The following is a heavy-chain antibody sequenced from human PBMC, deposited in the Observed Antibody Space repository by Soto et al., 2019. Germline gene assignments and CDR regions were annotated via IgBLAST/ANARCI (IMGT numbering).Heavy chain of an antibody. CDR2: ISAYNGNT. Sequence: QVQLVQSGAEVKKPGASVKVSCKASGYTFTSYGISWVRQAPGQGLEWMGWISAYNGNTNYAQKLQGRVTITTDTAMSTAYMGLRRRRSDATAVYYCARVEGGLLCSSASCYSRMDYYGTDGWGQETTVTVSS. CDR1: GYTFTSYG. J-gene: IGHJ6*02. D-gene: IGHD2-2*01. V-gene: IGHV1-18*01. CDR3: ARVEGGLLCSSASCYSRMDYYGTDG.